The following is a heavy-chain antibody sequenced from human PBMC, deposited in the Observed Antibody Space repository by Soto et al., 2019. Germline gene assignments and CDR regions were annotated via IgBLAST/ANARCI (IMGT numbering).Heavy chain of an antibody. CDR1: GGSFSGYY. CDR3: AIGGLGYSYGRRLGVDY. D-gene: IGHD5-18*01. CDR2: INHSGST. V-gene: IGHV4-34*01. Sequence: QVQLQQWGAGLLKPSETLSLTCAVYGGSFSGYYWSWIRQPPGKGLEWIGEINHSGSTNYNPSLKSRVTISVDTSKNQFSLKLSSVTAADTAVYYCAIGGLGYSYGRRLGVDYWGQGTLVTVSS. J-gene: IGHJ4*02.